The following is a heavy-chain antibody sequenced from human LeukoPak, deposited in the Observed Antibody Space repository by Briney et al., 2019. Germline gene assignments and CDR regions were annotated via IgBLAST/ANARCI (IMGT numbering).Heavy chain of an antibody. J-gene: IGHJ5*02. CDR1: GFTLSYYW. Sequence: GGSLRLSCAASGFTLSYYWMHWVRHAPGKGLVWVSYINGDGSSTNYADSVKGRFTISRDNAKNTLYLEMNSLRAEDTAVYYCTRDPRNKGFDPWGQGTLVTVSS. V-gene: IGHV3-74*01. CDR2: INGDGSST. D-gene: IGHD1/OR15-1a*01. CDR3: TRDPRNKGFDP.